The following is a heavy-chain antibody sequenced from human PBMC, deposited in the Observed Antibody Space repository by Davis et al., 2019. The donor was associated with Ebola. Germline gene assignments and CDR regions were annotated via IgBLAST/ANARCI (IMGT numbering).Heavy chain of an antibody. V-gene: IGHV4-59*01. CDR3: AKAVSYYDILTGYYILGFDY. CDR2: IYYSGST. D-gene: IGHD3-9*01. CDR1: GGSFSGYY. Sequence: SETLSLTCAVYGGSFSGYYWSWIRQPPGKGLEWIGYIYYSGSTNYNPSLKSRVTISVDTSKNQFSLKLSSVTAADTAVYYCAKAVSYYDILTGYYILGFDYWGQGTLVTVSS. J-gene: IGHJ4*02.